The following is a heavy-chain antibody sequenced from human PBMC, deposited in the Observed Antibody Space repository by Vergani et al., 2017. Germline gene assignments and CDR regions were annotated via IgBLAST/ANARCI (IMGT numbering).Heavy chain of an antibody. J-gene: IGHJ4*02. V-gene: IGHV4-61*02. CDR1: GESIRSGSHY. CDR3: ARSRPYCTSGSCPAI. Sequence: QVKLQESGPGLLKPSQTLSLTCTVSGESIRSGSHYWSWIRQPAGKGPERIGHIHTGGSTDLNPSFKSRVSISVETSKSQFSLKLNSVTVADTAVYYCARSRPYCTSGSCPAIWGQGTLVTVSS. D-gene: IGHD2-15*01. CDR2: IHTGGST.